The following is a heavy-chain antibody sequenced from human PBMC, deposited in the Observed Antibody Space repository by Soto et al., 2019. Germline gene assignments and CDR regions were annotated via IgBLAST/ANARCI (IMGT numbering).Heavy chain of an antibody. J-gene: IGHJ6*02. CDR1: GYTLTSYG. CDR3: ARDLPKAVAGTDYGRDG. D-gene: IGHD6-19*01. V-gene: IGHV1-18*01. Sequence: ASVKVSCKASGYTLTSYGISWVRQAPGQGLEWMGWVSASNGNTNYAQKLQVRVTMTTDTSTITAYMELRSLRSDDTAVYYCARDLPKAVAGTDYGRDGRGQGTTVTAP. CDR2: VSASNGNT.